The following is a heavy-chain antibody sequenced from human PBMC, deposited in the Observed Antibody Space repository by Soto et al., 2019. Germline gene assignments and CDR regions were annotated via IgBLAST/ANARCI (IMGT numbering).Heavy chain of an antibody. CDR3: ARDPPHMTMGSFYMDV. CDR1: GFTFSSYW. J-gene: IGHJ6*03. D-gene: IGHD3-10*01. CDR2: IKQDGSEK. Sequence: GGSLRLSCAASGFTFSSYWMSWVRQAPGKGLEWVANIKQDGSEKYYVDSVKGRFTISRDNAKNSLYLQMNSLRAEDTAVYYCARDPPHMTMGSFYMDVWGKGTTVTVSS. V-gene: IGHV3-7*01.